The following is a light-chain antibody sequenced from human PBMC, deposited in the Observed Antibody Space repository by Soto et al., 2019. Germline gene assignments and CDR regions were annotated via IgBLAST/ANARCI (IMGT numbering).Light chain of an antibody. V-gene: IGKV3-15*01. CDR3: QQYHIWTSWP. CDR1: QSVSLS. Sequence: EIVLTQSPATLSVSLGHSATLSCRASQSVSLSLAWYQRRPGQPPRLLIYGASTRATDIPARFSGSGYGTDFTLTISSLQSDDFSVYFCQQYHIWTSWPFGQGTKVELK. J-gene: IGKJ1*01. CDR2: GAS.